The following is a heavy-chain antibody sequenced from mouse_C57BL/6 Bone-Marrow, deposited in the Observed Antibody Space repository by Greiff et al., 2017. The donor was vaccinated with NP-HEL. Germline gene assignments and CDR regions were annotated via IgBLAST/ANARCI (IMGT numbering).Heavy chain of an antibody. D-gene: IGHD4-1*01. Sequence: QVQLQQPGPELVKPGASVKISCKASGYSFTSYYIHWVKQRPGQGLEWIGWIYPGGGNTKYNEKFKGKATLTADTSSSTAYMQLSSLTSEDSAVYYCSRPLGAMDYWGQGTSVTVSS. J-gene: IGHJ4*01. CDR2: IYPGGGNT. V-gene: IGHV1-66*01. CDR3: SRPLGAMDY. CDR1: GYSFTSYY.